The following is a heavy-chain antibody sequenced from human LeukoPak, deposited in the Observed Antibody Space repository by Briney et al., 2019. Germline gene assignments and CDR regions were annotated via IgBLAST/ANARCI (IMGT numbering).Heavy chain of an antibody. CDR2: ISAYNGNT. CDR3: ARASDFYSSSPFDY. J-gene: IGHJ4*02. D-gene: IGHD6-13*01. Sequence: ASVKVSCKASGYTFTSYGISWVRQAPGQGLEWMGWISAYNGNTNYAQKLQGRVTMTTDTSTSTAYMELRSLRSDDTAVYYCARASDFYSSSPFDYWGQGTLVTVSS. CDR1: GYTFTSYG. V-gene: IGHV1-18*01.